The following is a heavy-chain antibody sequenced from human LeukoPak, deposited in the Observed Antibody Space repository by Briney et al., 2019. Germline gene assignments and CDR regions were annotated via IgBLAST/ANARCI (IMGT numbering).Heavy chain of an antibody. CDR1: GFTFSSYA. CDR2: ISSNGGST. CDR3: ARAGPSEGHCSGGSCYSGSYYYYYMDV. V-gene: IGHV3-64*01. Sequence: GGSLRLSCAASGFTFSSYAMHWVRQAPGKGLEYVSAISSNGGSTYYANSVKGRFTISRDNSKNTLYLQMGSLRAEDMAVYYCARAGPSEGHCSGGSCYSGSYYYYYMDVWGKGTTVTISS. D-gene: IGHD2-15*01. J-gene: IGHJ6*03.